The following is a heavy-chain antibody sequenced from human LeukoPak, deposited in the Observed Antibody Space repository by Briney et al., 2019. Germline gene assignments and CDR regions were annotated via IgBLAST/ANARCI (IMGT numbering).Heavy chain of an antibody. CDR2: IYYSGST. Sequence: PSETLSLTCAVSGYSISSSNWWGWIRQPPGKGLEWIGYIYYSGSTYYNPSLKSRVTMSVDTSKNQFSLKLSSVTAVDTAVYYCARTPWIQLWDGMDVWGQGTTVTVSS. CDR1: GYSISSSNW. J-gene: IGHJ6*02. V-gene: IGHV4-28*01. D-gene: IGHD5-18*01. CDR3: ARTPWIQLWDGMDV.